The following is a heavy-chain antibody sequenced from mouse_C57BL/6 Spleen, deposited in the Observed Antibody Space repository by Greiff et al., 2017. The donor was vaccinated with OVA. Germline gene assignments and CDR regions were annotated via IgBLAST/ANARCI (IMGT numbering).Heavy chain of an antibody. J-gene: IGHJ1*03. CDR3: ARHVPYYGSSYDWYFDV. CDR2: ISSGGSYT. D-gene: IGHD1-1*01. CDR1: GFTFSSYG. V-gene: IGHV5-6*01. Sequence: EVMLVESGGDLVKPGGSLKLSCAASGFTFSSYGMSWVRQTPDKRLEWVATISSGGSYTYYPDSVKGRFTISRDNAKNTLYLQMSSLKSEDTAMYYCARHVPYYGSSYDWYFDVWGTGTTVTVSS.